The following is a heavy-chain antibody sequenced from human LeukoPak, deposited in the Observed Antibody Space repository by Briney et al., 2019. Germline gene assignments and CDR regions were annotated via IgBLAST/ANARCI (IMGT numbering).Heavy chain of an antibody. V-gene: IGHV4-39*07. CDR2: IYYSGST. J-gene: IGHJ4*02. Sequence: SETLSLTCTVSGGSISSSSYYWGWIRQPPGKGLEWIGSIYYSGSTYYNPSLKSRVTISVDTSKNQFSLKLSSVTAADTAVYYCARGNYYDSSGYYRGGFDYWGQGTLVTVSS. CDR3: ARGNYYDSSGYYRGGFDY. D-gene: IGHD3-22*01. CDR1: GGSISSSSYY.